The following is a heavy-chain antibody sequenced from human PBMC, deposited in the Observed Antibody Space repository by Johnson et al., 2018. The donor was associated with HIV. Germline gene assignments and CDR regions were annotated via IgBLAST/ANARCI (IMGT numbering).Heavy chain of an antibody. CDR3: ARESTRITMILVARAYAFDM. CDR2: IGTAGDT. CDR1: GFTFSSYD. J-gene: IGHJ3*02. D-gene: IGHD3-22*01. Sequence: VQLVESGGGVVQPGKSLRLSCAASGFTFSSYDMHWVRQATGKGLEWVSAIGTAGDTYYPGSVKGRFTISRENAKNSVYLQMNSLRAEDTAVYYCARESTRITMILVARAYAFDMWGQGTMVTVSS. V-gene: IGHV3-13*01.